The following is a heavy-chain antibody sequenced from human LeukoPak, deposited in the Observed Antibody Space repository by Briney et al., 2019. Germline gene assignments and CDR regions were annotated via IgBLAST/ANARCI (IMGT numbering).Heavy chain of an antibody. CDR3: ARDRVTMVRGVIIHYGMDV. CDR1: GVTFSSYW. Sequence: GGSLRLSCAASGVTFSSYWMSWVRQAPGKGREWGANIKQDGSEKYYVDSVKGRFTISRDNAKNSLYLQMNSLRAEDTAVYYCARDRVTMVRGVIIHYGMDVWGKGTTVTVSS. J-gene: IGHJ6*04. V-gene: IGHV3-7*03. D-gene: IGHD3-10*01. CDR2: IKQDGSEK.